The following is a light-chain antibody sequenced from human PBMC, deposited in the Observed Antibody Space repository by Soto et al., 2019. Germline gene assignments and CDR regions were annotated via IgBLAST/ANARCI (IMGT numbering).Light chain of an antibody. CDR2: DVS. J-gene: IGLJ2*01. CDR1: SSDVGGYDY. Sequence: QSALTQPASVSGSPGQSITISCTGTSSDVGGYDYVSWYQQHPRKVPKLLIYDVSYRPSGVSYRFSGSKSGNTASLTISGLQAEAETDYYCTSYTSSKTVFFGGGTKLTVL. V-gene: IGLV2-14*03. CDR3: TSYTSSKTVF.